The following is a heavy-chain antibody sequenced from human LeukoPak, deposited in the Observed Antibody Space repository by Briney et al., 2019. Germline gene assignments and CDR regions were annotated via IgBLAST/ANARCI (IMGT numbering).Heavy chain of an antibody. D-gene: IGHD3-22*01. J-gene: IGHJ4*02. V-gene: IGHV1-2*02. Sequence: ASVKVSCKASGYTFTGYYMHWVRQAPGQGLEWMGWINPSSGGTNYAQKFQGRVTMTRDTSISTAYMELSRLRSDDTAVYYCARGGTYYYDSSGYYWPAVFDYWGQGTLVTVSS. CDR3: ARGGTYYYDSSGYYWPAVFDY. CDR2: INPSSGGT. CDR1: GYTFTGYY.